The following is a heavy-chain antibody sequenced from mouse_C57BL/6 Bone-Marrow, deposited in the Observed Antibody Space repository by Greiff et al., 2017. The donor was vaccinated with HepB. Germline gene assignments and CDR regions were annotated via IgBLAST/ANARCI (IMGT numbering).Heavy chain of an antibody. D-gene: IGHD4-1*01. V-gene: IGHV1-61*01. CDR2: IYPSDSET. CDR3: ASSYSWDGAWFAY. CDR1: GYTFTSYW. J-gene: IGHJ3*01. Sequence: QVQLQQSGPELVKPGASVKISCKASGYTFTSYWMDWVKQRPGQGLEWIGNIYPSDSETHYNQKFKDKATLTVDKSSSTAYMQLSSLTSEDSAVYYCASSYSWDGAWFAYWGQGTLVTVSA.